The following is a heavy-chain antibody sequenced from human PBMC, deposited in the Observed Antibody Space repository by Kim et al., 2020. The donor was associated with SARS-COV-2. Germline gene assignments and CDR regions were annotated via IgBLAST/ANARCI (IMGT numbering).Heavy chain of an antibody. J-gene: IGHJ5*02. Sequence: ASVKVSCKASGYTFTSYGISWVRQAPGQGLEWMGWISAYNGNTNYAQKLQGRVTMTTDTSTSTTYMELRSLRSDDTAVYYCARNEGFGELSWFDPWGQGTLVTVSS. CDR2: ISAYNGNT. CDR1: GYTFTSYG. V-gene: IGHV1-18*01. CDR3: ARNEGFGELSWFDP. D-gene: IGHD3-10*01.